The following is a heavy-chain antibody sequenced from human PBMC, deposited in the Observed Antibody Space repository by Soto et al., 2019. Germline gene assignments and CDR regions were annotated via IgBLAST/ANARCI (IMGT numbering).Heavy chain of an antibody. Sequence: PGGSLRLSCAASGFTFSSYGMHWVRQAPGKGLEWVAVIWYDGSNKYYADSVKGRFTISRDNSKNTLYLQMNSLRAEDTAVYYCAGSGSLYGTDAFDIWGQGTMVTVSS. D-gene: IGHD3-10*01. J-gene: IGHJ3*02. CDR2: IWYDGSNK. V-gene: IGHV3-33*01. CDR1: GFTFSSYG. CDR3: AGSGSLYGTDAFDI.